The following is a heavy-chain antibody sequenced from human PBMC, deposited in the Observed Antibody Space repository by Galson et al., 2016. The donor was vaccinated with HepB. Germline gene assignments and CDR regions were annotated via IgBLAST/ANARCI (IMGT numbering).Heavy chain of an antibody. Sequence: QSGAEVKKPGESLKISCKGSGYSFSNYWIGWVRQMPGKGLEWMGIIYPGDSDTVYSPSFQGQVTFSADKSNSTATLQWSGLKASDTAMYYCARHASGNFLVKPVDMWGQGTMVTVSS. CDR2: IYPGDSDT. D-gene: IGHD1-26*01. J-gene: IGHJ3*02. CDR1: GYSFSNYW. V-gene: IGHV5-51*01. CDR3: ARHASGNFLVKPVDM.